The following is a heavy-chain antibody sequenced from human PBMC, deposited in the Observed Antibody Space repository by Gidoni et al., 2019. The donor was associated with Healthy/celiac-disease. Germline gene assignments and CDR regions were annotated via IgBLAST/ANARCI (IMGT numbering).Heavy chain of an antibody. D-gene: IGHD3-3*01. CDR3: ARNVLRFLEWLWDY. Sequence: QVQLVESGGGVVQPGRSLRLSCAASGFTFSSYAMHWVRQAPGKGLEWVAVISYDGSNKYYADSVKGRFTISRDNSKNTLYLQMNSLRAEDTAVYYCARNVLRFLEWLWDYWGQGTLVTVSS. CDR1: GFTFSSYA. CDR2: ISYDGSNK. J-gene: IGHJ4*02. V-gene: IGHV3-30*04.